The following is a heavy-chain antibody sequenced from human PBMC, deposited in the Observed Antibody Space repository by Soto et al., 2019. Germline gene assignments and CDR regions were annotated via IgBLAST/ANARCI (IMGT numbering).Heavy chain of an antibody. J-gene: IGHJ4*02. CDR3: SRGLISGSHYSGGWYYFDS. Sequence: GNFIDFIWRWIRQTPRKGLQWIGQINHSGSANYNPSLKSRVTISVHTSSSQFSLELSSVTAADTAVYYCSRGLISGSHYSGGWYYFDSWGQGTQVTVSS. D-gene: IGHD1-26*01. V-gene: IGHV4-34*01. CDR1: GNFIDFI. CDR2: INHSGSA.